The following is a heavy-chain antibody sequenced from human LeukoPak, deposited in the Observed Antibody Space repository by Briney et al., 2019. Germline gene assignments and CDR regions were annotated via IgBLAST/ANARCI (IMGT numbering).Heavy chain of an antibody. J-gene: IGHJ2*01. Sequence: GGSLRLSCAASGFSFSNYGMHWVRQAPGKGLEWVAVIWYDGSNKYYADSVKGRFTISRDNSKNTLYLQMNSLRAEDTADYYCARPYPDYWYFDLWGRGTLVTVSS. CDR1: GFSFSNYG. V-gene: IGHV3-33*01. CDR2: IWYDGSNK. CDR3: ARPYPDYWYFDL.